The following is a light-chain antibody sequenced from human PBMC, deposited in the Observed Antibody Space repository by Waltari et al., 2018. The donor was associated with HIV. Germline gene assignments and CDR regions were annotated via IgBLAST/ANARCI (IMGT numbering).Light chain of an antibody. CDR3: AALDDSLNGVV. J-gene: IGLJ3*02. CDR1: SSNIGNNT. V-gene: IGLV1-44*01. CDR2: SNN. Sequence: SVLTQPPSASGTPGQRVTVSCPGSSSNIGNNTVNWYPHLRGTAPKLLIYSNNRRPSGVPDLFSGSNSGTSASLAISGLQSEDEADYYCAALDDSLNGVVFGGGTELTVL.